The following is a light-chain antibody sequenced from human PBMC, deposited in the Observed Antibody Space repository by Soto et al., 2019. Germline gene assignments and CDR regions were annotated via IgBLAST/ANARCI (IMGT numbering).Light chain of an antibody. CDR1: SSDVGGYNF. V-gene: IGLV2-8*01. J-gene: IGLJ2*01. Sequence: QSVLTQPPPASGSPGQSVTIYCTGTSSDVGGYNFVSWYQQHPGKAPKLIIYEVSKRPSGVPDRFFGFKSGNRASLTVAGLQAEDEADYYCSSHAGSSNFVVFGGGTQLTVL. CDR3: SSHAGSSNFVV. CDR2: EVS.